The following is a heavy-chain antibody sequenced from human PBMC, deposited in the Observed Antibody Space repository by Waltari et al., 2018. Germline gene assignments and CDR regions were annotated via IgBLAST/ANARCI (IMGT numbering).Heavy chain of an antibody. V-gene: IGHV3-30-3*01. Sequence: QVQLVESGGGVVQPGRSLRLSCGASGFIFSNHAIHWVRQGPGKGLEWVTIITNDSSEKYYADSVKGRFTISRDNSKNTVYLEMNSLRPDDTAVYHCARDPQSGSHSDLDYWGQGTLVTVSS. CDR2: ITNDSSEK. D-gene: IGHD1-26*01. CDR1: GFIFSNHA. J-gene: IGHJ4*02. CDR3: ARDPQSGSHSDLDY.